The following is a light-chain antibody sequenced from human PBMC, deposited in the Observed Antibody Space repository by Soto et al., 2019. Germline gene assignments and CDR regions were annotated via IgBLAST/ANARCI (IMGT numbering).Light chain of an antibody. CDR3: QQFYNYPRT. CDR2: DAS. J-gene: IGKJ1*01. V-gene: IGKV1-12*01. CDR1: QGISSS. Sequence: DIQITQYPSGGSASVVDRVTITCRASQGISSSLAWYQQKPGKAPKLLIYDASTLQTGVPSRFSGSGSGTDFTLTISYLQSEDFGTYYCQQFYNYPRTFGQGTKVDIK.